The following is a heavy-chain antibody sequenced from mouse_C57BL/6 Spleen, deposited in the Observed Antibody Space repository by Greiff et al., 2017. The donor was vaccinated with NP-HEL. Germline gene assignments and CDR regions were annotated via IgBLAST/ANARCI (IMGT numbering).Heavy chain of an antibody. D-gene: IGHD2-4*01. CDR2: IYPGSGNT. CDR1: GYTFTDYY. Sequence: QVQLQQSGPELVKPGASVKISCKASGYTFTDYYINWVKQRPGQGLEWIGWIYPGSGNTKYNEKFKGKATLTVDTSSSTAYMQSSSLTAEDSAVYFFARGGLHYDYDRGTMDYWGQGTSVTVSS. V-gene: IGHV1-84*01. CDR3: ARGGLHYDYDRGTMDY. J-gene: IGHJ4*01.